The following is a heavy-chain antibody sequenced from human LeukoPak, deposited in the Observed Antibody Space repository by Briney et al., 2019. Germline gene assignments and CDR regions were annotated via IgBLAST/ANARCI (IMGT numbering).Heavy chain of an antibody. CDR3: AKDYGPKQLVFLDS. V-gene: IGHV3-7*05. Sequence: GGSLRLSCVGSEFTFSTYWMSWVRQAPGKGLEWLANIKQDGSEEYYVDSVKGRFTISRDNAKNSLYLQINSLRADDTAIYYCAKDYGPKQLVFLDSWGQGTLVTVSS. D-gene: IGHD6-13*01. J-gene: IGHJ4*02. CDR1: EFTFSTYW. CDR2: IKQDGSEE.